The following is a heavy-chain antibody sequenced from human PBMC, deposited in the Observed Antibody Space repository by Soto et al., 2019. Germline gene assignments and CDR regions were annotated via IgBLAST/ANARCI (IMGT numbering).Heavy chain of an antibody. V-gene: IGHV3-30*18. D-gene: IGHD3-22*01. CDR2: ISYDGSNK. CDR1: GFTFSSYG. J-gene: IGHJ6*02. Sequence: ALRLSCAASGFTFSSYGMHWVRQAPGKGLEWVAVISYDGSNKYYADSVKGRFTISRDNSKNTLYLQMNSLRAEDTAVYYCAKDLNSGYQGVVVVTIPYYYGLDVWGQGTTVTVSS. CDR3: AKDLNSGYQGVVVVTIPYYYGLDV.